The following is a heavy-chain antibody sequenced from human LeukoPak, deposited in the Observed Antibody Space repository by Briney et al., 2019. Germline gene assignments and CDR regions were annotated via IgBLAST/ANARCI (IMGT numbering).Heavy chain of an antibody. D-gene: IGHD2-2*01. V-gene: IGHV1-2*02. Sequence: GASVKVSCKASGYTFTGYYMHWVRQAPGQGLEWMGWINPNSGGTNYAQKFQGRVTMTRDTSISTAYMELSRLRSDDTAVYYCASARYRVCSSTSCYYYYYYMDVWGKGTTVTVSS. CDR2: INPNSGGT. J-gene: IGHJ6*03. CDR3: ASARYRVCSSTSCYYYYYYMDV. CDR1: GYTFTGYY.